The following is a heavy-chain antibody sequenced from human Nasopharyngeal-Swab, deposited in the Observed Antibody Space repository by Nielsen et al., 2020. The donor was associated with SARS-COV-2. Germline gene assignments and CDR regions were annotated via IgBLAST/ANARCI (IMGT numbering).Heavy chain of an antibody. CDR1: GGTFSSYA. CDR3: ARLPGIAAAGRERYYYYYMDV. CDR2: IIPIFGTA. Sequence: SVKVACKASGGTFSSYAISWVRQAPGQGLEWMGGIIPIFGTANYAQKFQGRVTITADESTSTAYMELSSLRSEDTAVYYCARLPGIAAAGRERYYYYYMDVWGKGTTVTVSS. V-gene: IGHV1-69*13. D-gene: IGHD6-13*01. J-gene: IGHJ6*03.